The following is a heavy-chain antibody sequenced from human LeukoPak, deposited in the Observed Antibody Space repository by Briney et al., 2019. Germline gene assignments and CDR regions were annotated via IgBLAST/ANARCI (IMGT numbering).Heavy chain of an antibody. D-gene: IGHD3-3*01. J-gene: IGHJ4*02. CDR1: GFTFSSYE. CDR2: ISSGSTI. CDR3: AGGFWSGYSTDFDY. Sequence: SGGSLRLSCAASGFTFSSYEMNWVRQAPGKGLEWVSYISSGSTIYYADSVKGRFTISRDNAKNSLYLQMNSLRAEDTAVYYCAGGFWSGYSTDFDYWGQGTLVTVSS. V-gene: IGHV3-48*03.